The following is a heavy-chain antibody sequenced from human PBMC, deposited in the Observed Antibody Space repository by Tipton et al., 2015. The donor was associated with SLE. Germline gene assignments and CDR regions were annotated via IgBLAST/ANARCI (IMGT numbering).Heavy chain of an antibody. CDR2: IYTGGNT. CDR1: GDSIGRYY. D-gene: IGHD3-10*01. CDR3: ARRRATLRGASLYYFDY. Sequence: TLSLTCTVSGDSIGRYYWNWIRQPPGKGLEWIGYIYTGGNTNYNPSLKSRVTISLHTSKNQFSLNLSSVTAADTAVYYCARRRATLRGASLYYFDYWGQGSLVTVSS. J-gene: IGHJ4*02. V-gene: IGHV4-4*09.